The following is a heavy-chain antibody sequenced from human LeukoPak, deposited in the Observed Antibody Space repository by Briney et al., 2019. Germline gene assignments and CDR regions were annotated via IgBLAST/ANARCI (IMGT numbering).Heavy chain of an antibody. CDR1: GFTFSSYS. Sequence: PGGSLRLSCAASGFTFSSYSMNWVRQAPGKGLEWVSYISSSGGSTYYADSVKGRFTISRDNAKNSLYLQMNSLRAEDTAVYYCVRGGTYHRCWGQGTLVTVSS. CDR3: VRGGTYHRC. V-gene: IGHV3-48*04. J-gene: IGHJ4*02. D-gene: IGHD3-16*01. CDR2: ISSSGGST.